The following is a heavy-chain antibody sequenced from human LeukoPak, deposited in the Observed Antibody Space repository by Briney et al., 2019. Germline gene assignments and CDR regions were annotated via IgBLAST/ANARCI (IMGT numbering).Heavy chain of an antibody. CDR2: IIPIFGTA. J-gene: IGHJ4*02. Sequence: ASVKVSCKASGGTFGSYAISWVRQAPGQGLEWMGGIIPIFGTANYAQKFQGKVTITADESTSTAYMELSSLRSEDTAVYCCARSKALRLDDIYYWGQGTLVTVSS. D-gene: IGHD3-9*01. V-gene: IGHV1-69*13. CDR3: ARSKALRLDDIYY. CDR1: GGTFGSYA.